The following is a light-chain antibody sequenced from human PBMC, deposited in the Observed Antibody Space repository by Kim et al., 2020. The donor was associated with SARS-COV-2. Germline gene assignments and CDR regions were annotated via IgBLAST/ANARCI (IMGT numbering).Light chain of an antibody. CDR1: QSVGSG. CDR2: EAS. V-gene: IGKV1-5*03. CDR3: QQYDYYAS. Sequence: DFQMTQSPSTLSASVGDRVTITCRASQSVGSGLAWYQRKPGKAPNLLIDEASNLESGVPSRFRGSGFGTEFTLTISSLQPDDFATYYCQQYDYYASFGQGTKLEI. J-gene: IGKJ2*03.